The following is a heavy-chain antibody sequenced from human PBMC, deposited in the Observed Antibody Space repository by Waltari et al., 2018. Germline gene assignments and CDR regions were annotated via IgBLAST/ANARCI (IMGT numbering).Heavy chain of an antibody. V-gene: IGHV1-8*01. J-gene: IGHJ4*02. D-gene: IGHD5-12*01. Sequence: QVQLVQSGAEVKKPGASVRVSCKASGYNFNSYDFNWVRQASGQGLEWMGWMNPSSGNTGYAQNFQGRVTMTWNTSINTASMELSGLTAGDTAIYFCARAAAGGYHSDYWGQGTLVTVSS. CDR3: ARAAAGGYHSDY. CDR1: GYNFNSYD. CDR2: MNPSSGNT.